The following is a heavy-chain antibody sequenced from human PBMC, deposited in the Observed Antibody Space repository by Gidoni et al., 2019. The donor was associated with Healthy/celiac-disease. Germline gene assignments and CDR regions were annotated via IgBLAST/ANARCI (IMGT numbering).Heavy chain of an antibody. CDR3: ARDPQYSSGWPHHFDY. CDR1: GFTVRSNY. J-gene: IGHJ4*02. CDR2: IYSGGST. Sequence: EVQLVESVGGLIQPGGSLRPSCPASGFTVRSNYMSWVRQAPGKGLEWVSVIYSGGSTYYADSVKGRFTISRDNSKNTLYLQMNSLGAEDTAVYYCARDPQYSSGWPHHFDYWGQGTLVTVSS. D-gene: IGHD6-19*01. V-gene: IGHV3-53*01.